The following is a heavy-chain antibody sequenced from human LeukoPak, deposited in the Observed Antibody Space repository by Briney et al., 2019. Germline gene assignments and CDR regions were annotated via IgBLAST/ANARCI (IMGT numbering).Heavy chain of an antibody. J-gene: IGHJ5*02. Sequence: GGSLRLSCSASGFTFSSYAMHWVRQAPGKGLEYVSAISSNGGSTYYADSVKGRFTISRDNSKNTLYLQMSSLRAEDTAVYYCSRFLEWLSGWFDPWGQGTLVTVSS. V-gene: IGHV3-64D*06. CDR1: GFTFSSYA. CDR3: SRFLEWLSGWFDP. D-gene: IGHD3-3*01. CDR2: ISSNGGST.